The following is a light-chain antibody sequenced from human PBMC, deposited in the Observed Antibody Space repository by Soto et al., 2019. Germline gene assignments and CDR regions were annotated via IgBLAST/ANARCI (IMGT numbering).Light chain of an antibody. CDR2: GAS. Sequence: DIQMTQSPSSVSASVGDRVTITCRASQGISNWLAWYQQQPGKAPKLLIYGASSLQSGVPSRFSGGGSGTHFTLIINSLQPEDFATYYCQQTNTFLPLTFGGGTKVEI. CDR1: QGISNW. V-gene: IGKV1-12*01. J-gene: IGKJ4*01. CDR3: QQTNTFLPLT.